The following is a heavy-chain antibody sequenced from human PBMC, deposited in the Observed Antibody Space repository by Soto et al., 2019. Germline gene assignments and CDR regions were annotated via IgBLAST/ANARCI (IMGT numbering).Heavy chain of an antibody. Sequence: GSLRLSCAASGFTFSSYGMHWVRQAPGKGLEWVAVISYDGSNKYYADSVKGRFTISRDNSKNTLYLQMNSLRAEDTAVYYCAKDHGGSGSPAAFDIWGQGTMVTVSS. J-gene: IGHJ3*02. V-gene: IGHV3-30*18. CDR3: AKDHGGSGSPAAFDI. D-gene: IGHD3-10*01. CDR1: GFTFSSYG. CDR2: ISYDGSNK.